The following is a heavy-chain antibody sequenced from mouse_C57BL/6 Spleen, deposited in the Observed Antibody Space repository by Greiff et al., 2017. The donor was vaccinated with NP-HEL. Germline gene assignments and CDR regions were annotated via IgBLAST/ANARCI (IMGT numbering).Heavy chain of an antibody. CDR3: AKIYYDYDGWAY. Sequence: EVHLVESGGGLVKPGGSLKLSCAASGFTFSSYAMSWVRQTPEKRLEWVATISDGGSYTYYPDNVKGRFTISRDNAKNNLYLQMSHLKSEDTAMYYCAKIYYDYDGWAYWGQGTLVTVSA. CDR2: ISDGGSYT. D-gene: IGHD2-4*01. V-gene: IGHV5-4*01. CDR1: GFTFSSYA. J-gene: IGHJ3*01.